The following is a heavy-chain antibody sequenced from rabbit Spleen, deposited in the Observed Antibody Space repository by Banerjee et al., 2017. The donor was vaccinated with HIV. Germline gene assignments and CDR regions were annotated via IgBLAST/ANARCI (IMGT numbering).Heavy chain of an antibody. Sequence: EQLEESGGGLVQPEGSLTLTCKASGVSLHDKDVMCWGRQAPGKGLEWIACINIVTGKSVYARWAKGRFTMSRTSSTTVTLQMTSLTAADTATYFCARDTSSSFSSYGMDLWGPGTLVTVS. D-gene: IGHD1-1*01. CDR1: GVSLHDKDV. V-gene: IGHV1S45*01. CDR2: INIVTGKS. CDR3: ARDTSSSFSSYGMDL. J-gene: IGHJ6*01.